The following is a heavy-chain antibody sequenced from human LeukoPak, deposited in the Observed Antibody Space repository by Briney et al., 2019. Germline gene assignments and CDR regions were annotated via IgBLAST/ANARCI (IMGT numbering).Heavy chain of an antibody. D-gene: IGHD1-26*01. CDR1: GFTFSSYA. V-gene: IGHV3-23*01. CDR2: ISGSGGST. CDR3: AKLGWELPRSYYYYMDV. J-gene: IGHJ6*03. Sequence: PGGSLRLSCAASGFTFSSYAMSWVRQAPGKGLEWVSAISGSGGSTYYADSVKGRFTISRDNSKNTLYLQMNSLRAEDTAVYYCAKLGWELPRSYYYYMDVWGKGTTVTVSS.